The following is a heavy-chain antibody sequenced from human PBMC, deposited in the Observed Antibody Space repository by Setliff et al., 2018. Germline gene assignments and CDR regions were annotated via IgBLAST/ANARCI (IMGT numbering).Heavy chain of an antibody. Sequence: KTSETLSLTCTVSGASISSGTYYWAWIRQPPGKGLEWIGRIHYRGTTYSNASLASRLTISVDTAKNQFSLMLTSVTAADTAIYYCAGRPQNTPMGPCDYWGQGTLVTVSS. CDR1: GASISSGTYY. CDR3: AGRPQNTPMGPCDY. J-gene: IGHJ4*02. CDR2: IHYRGTT. V-gene: IGHV4-39*07. D-gene: IGHD5-18*01.